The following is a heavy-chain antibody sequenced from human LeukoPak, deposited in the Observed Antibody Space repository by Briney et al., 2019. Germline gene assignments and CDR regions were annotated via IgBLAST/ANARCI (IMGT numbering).Heavy chain of an antibody. D-gene: IGHD5-12*01. V-gene: IGHV1-8*03. CDR1: GYTFISYD. CDR2: MNPNSGST. J-gene: IGHJ4*02. CDR3: ARGRSTGYPYYFEY. Sequence: GASVKVSCKASGYTFISYDINWVRQATGKGLEWMGWMNPNSGSTGCAQKFQGRVTITRNTSISTAYMELSGLRSEDTAVYYCARGRSTGYPYYFEYWGQGTLVTVSS.